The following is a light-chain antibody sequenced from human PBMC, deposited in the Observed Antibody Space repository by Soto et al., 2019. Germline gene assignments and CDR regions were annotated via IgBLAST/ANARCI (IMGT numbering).Light chain of an antibody. CDR1: SSNIGAGYH. V-gene: IGLV1-40*01. Sequence: QSVLTQPPPVSGAPGQRVTISCTGSSSNIGAGYHVHWYQQLPGTAPKLLIYGNNNRPSGVPDRFSGSKSGTSASLAITGLQAEDEADYYCQSYDSSLSGSVFGGGTKLTVL. CDR3: QSYDSSLSGSV. CDR2: GNN. J-gene: IGLJ3*02.